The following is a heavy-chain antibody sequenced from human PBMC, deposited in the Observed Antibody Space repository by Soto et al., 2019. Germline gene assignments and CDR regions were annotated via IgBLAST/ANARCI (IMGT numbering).Heavy chain of an antibody. CDR1: GGTFSSYA. J-gene: IGHJ4*02. Sequence: SVKVSCKASGGTFSSYAISWVRQAPGQGLEWMGGIIPILGTANYAQKFQGRVTITADESTSTAYMELSSLRSEDTAVYYCARVGSSYSYYFDYWGQGTLVTVSS. D-gene: IGHD6-13*01. V-gene: IGHV1-69*13. CDR2: IIPILGTA. CDR3: ARVGSSYSYYFDY.